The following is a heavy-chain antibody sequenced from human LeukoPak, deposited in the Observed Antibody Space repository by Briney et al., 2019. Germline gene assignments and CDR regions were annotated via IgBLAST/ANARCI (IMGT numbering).Heavy chain of an antibody. J-gene: IGHJ4*02. V-gene: IGHV3-7*01. CDR2: IKQDGSEK. D-gene: IGHD1-26*01. Sequence: GRSLRLSCAASGFTFSSYWMSWVGQAPGTGLEWVANIKQDGSEKYYVDSVKGRFTISRDNAKNSLYLQMNSLRAEDTAVYYCARDHGRGSYYFYWGQGTLVTVSS. CDR1: GFTFSSYW. CDR3: ARDHGRGSYYFY.